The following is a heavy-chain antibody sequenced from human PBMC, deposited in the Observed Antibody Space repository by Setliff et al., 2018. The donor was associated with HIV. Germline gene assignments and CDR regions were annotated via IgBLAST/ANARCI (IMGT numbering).Heavy chain of an antibody. CDR3: ARAGTDYYYFLVN. CDR2: VHSDGSI. J-gene: IGHJ4*02. Sequence: GESLKISCAASGFFVNNYHMTWVRQAPAKGPEWVSVVHSDGSIYYAVSVDGRFTVSRDTSRNTFYLEMNSLRPEDTALYFCARAGTDYYYFLVNWGQGTLVTVSS. V-gene: IGHV3-66*02. CDR1: GFFVNNYH. D-gene: IGHD3-9*01.